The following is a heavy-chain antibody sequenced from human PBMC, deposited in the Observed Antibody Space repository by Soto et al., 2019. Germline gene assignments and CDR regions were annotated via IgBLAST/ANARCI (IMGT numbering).Heavy chain of an antibody. J-gene: IGHJ6*02. CDR1: GGTFSRNG. D-gene: IGHD1-26*01. CDR3: ASANSGSFSRESYYYAMDV. V-gene: IGHV1-69*06. Sequence: QVQLVQSGAEVKKPGSSVKVSCKTSGGTFSRNGLSWVRQAPGQGLEWMGGIVPIIGTAKYAQKFQGRVTITADKSTTTAYMELSSLRSEDTAVYYCASANSGSFSRESYYYAMDVWGQGTTVTVSS. CDR2: IVPIIGTA.